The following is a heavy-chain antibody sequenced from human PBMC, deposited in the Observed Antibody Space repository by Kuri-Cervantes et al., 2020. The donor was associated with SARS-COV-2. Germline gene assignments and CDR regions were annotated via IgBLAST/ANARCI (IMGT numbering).Heavy chain of an antibody. CDR2: ISSSSSYI. D-gene: IGHD6-19*01. CDR3: ARDGKQWLAPYYFDY. J-gene: IGHJ4*02. Sequence: GGSLRLSCAASGFTFSSYSMNWVRQAPGKGLEWVSSISSSSSYIYYAGSVKGRFTISRDNAKNSLYLQMNSLRAEDTAVYYCARDGKQWLAPYYFDYWGQGTLVTVSS. CDR1: GFTFSSYS. V-gene: IGHV3-21*01.